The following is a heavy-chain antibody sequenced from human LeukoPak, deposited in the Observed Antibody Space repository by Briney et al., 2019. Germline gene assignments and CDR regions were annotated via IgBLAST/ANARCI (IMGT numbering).Heavy chain of an antibody. Sequence: PSETLSLTCTVSGGSISSSSYYWGWIRQPPGKGLEWIGSIHYSGSTNYNPSLKSRVTISVDTSKNQFSLKLSSVTAADTAVYYCARTRYSSSWYSYYYYYYMDVWGKGTTVTVSS. D-gene: IGHD6-13*01. CDR2: IHYSGST. CDR3: ARTRYSSSWYSYYYYYYMDV. V-gene: IGHV4-39*07. CDR1: GGSISSSSYY. J-gene: IGHJ6*03.